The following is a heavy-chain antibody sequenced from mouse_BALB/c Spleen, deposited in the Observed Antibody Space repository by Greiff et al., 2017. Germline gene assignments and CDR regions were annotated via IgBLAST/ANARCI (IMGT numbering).Heavy chain of an antibody. CDR2: INPGSGGT. CDR1: GYTFTEYI. V-gene: IGHV1-54*03. Sequence: VKLVESGAELVKPGASVKLSCKASGYTFTEYIIHWVKQRPGQGLEWIGVINPGSGGTNYNEKFKGKATLTADKSSSTAYMQLSSLTSDDSAVYFCARGGNYDYWGQGTTLTVSS. CDR3: ARGGNYDY. J-gene: IGHJ2*01. D-gene: IGHD2-1*01.